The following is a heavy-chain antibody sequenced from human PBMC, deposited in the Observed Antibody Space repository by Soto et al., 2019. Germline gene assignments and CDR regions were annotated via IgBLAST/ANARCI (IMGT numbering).Heavy chain of an antibody. V-gene: IGHV1-69*01. J-gene: IGHJ5*02. CDR1: GGTFTNYV. D-gene: IGHD6-19*01. CDR2: LIRIFGAA. CDR3: PGGSSSSNIDP. Sequence: QVQLVQSGAEVRKPGSSVKVSCKISGGTFTNYVISWLRQAPGQGLEWMGGLIRIFGAANLSQKFQGRVTLTADHTTSTDNMALSNLPSRDTAGNYCPGGSSSSNIDPWGQGTLVPVSS.